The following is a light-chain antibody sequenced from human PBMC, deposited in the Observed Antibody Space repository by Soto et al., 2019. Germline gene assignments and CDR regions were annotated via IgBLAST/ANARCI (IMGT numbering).Light chain of an antibody. CDR1: RDIDNY. Sequence: IQMTQSPSSLSASVGDRVTITCQASRDIDNYLNWYQQKPGKAPNLLIYDASNLETGVLLRFSGSRSGTHFTLTISSLQPEDIGTYYCHQDDNRQFTFGQGTKLEIK. J-gene: IGKJ2*01. CDR2: DAS. V-gene: IGKV1-33*01. CDR3: HQDDNRQFT.